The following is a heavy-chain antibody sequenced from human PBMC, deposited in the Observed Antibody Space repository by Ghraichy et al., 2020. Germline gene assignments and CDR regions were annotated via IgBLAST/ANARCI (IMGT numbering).Heavy chain of an antibody. V-gene: IGHV4-34*01. CDR2: INHSGST. CDR1: GASFSGYY. CDR3: ASYCSSTSCYGDNFDY. J-gene: IGHJ4*02. D-gene: IGHD2-2*01. Sequence: SETLSLTCAVYGASFSGYYWTWIRKPPGKGLEWIGEINHSGSTNYNPSLKSRVTISVDTSKNQFSLKLSSVTAADTAVYYCASYCSSTSCYGDNFDYWGPGTLATVSS.